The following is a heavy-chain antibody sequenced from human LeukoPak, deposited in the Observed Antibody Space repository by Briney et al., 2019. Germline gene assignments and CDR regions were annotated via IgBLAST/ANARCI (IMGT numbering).Heavy chain of an antibody. CDR1: SESFSGYF. CDR3: ARDKDHSSGWYDAFDI. D-gene: IGHD6-19*01. J-gene: IGHJ3*02. Sequence: SETLSLTCAIYSESFSGYFWSWIRQPPGKGPEWIGEINYSGSTNYNPSLKSRVTISVDTSKNQFSLKLSSVTAADTAVYYCARDKDHSSGWYDAFDIWGQGTMVTVSS. CDR2: INYSGST. V-gene: IGHV4-34*01.